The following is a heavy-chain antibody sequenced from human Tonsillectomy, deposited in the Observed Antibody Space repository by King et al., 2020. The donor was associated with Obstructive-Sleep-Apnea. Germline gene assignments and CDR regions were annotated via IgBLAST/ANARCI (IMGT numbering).Heavy chain of an antibody. CDR1: GFTFSSYA. CDR3: ARDQSVLRYFDWLSRLGYYFDY. V-gene: IGHV3-30*14. D-gene: IGHD3-9*01. Sequence: VQLVESGGGVVQPGRSLRLSCAASGFTFSSYAMHWVRQAPGKGLAWVAVISYDGSNKYYADSVKGRFIISRDNSKNTPYLQMNSLRAEDTAVYYCARDQSVLRYFDWLSRLGYYFDYWGQGTLVTVSS. CDR2: ISYDGSNK. J-gene: IGHJ4*02.